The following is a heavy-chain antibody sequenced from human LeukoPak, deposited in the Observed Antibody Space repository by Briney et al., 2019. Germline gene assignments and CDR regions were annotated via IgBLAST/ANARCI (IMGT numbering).Heavy chain of an antibody. D-gene: IGHD6-19*01. CDR3: ARGLLAVAGTDH. CDR1: GFTFSDYY. CDR2: ISSSGSTI. Sequence: PGGSLRLSCAASGFTFSDYYMSWVRQAPGKGLEWVSYISSSGSTIYYADSVKGRFTISRDNAKSSLYLQMNSVRYEETAVYDSARGLLAVAGTDHWGQGTLVTVSS. J-gene: IGHJ5*02. V-gene: IGHV3-11*04.